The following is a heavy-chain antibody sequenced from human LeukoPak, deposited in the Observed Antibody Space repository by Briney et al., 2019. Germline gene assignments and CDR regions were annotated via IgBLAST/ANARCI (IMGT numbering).Heavy chain of an antibody. CDR3: VREARGYHYTYFDY. D-gene: IGHD5-18*01. CDR2: IASGFQT. CDR1: GFTLGSHD. J-gene: IGHJ4*02. V-gene: IGHV3-13*01. Sequence: GGSLRLSCTASGFTLGSHDMHWVRQTTGEGLEWVAAIASGFQTFYAGSVKGRFTVSREDARNSLYLQMNSLRAGDTAVYYCVREARGYHYTYFDYWGQGTLVTVSS.